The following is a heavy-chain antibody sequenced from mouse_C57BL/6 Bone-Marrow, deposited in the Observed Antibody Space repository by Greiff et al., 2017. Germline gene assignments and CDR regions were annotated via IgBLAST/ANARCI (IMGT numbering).Heavy chain of an antibody. CDR2: IYPGSGST. Sequence: QVQLQQPGAELVKPGASVKMSCKASGYTFTSYWITWVKQRPGQGLEWIGDIYPGSGSTKYNEKFKGTTTLAVDTSSSTAYMQLSSLTSKDSAFYYCARLRNFDYWGQGTTLTVSS. CDR1: GYTFTSYW. J-gene: IGHJ2*01. V-gene: IGHV1-55*01. CDR3: ARLRNFDY.